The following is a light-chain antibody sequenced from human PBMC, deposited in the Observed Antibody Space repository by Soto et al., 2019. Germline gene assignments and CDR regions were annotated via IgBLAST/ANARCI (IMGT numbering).Light chain of an antibody. CDR3: QQSNSFPYT. Sequence: DIPVTQSPSSVSASVGDRVTITCRATRDISRWLAWYQQKPGKASKLVIYAASNLQSGVPSRFSGSGSGTDFTLTINSLQPDDFATYYCQQSNSFPYTFGQGTKLEI. V-gene: IGKV1-12*01. CDR2: AAS. J-gene: IGKJ2*01. CDR1: RDISRW.